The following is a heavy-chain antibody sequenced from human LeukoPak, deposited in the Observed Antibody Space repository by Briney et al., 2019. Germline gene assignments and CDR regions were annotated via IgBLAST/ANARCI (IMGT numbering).Heavy chain of an antibody. J-gene: IGHJ4*02. CDR1: GFTFSSYA. CDR3: AKDSSSFLVGVAATGVPFGH. V-gene: IGHV3-23*01. CDR2: ISGSGGST. D-gene: IGHD2-15*01. Sequence: GGSLRLSCAASGFTFSSYAMSWVRQAPGKGLEWVSAISGSGGSTYYADSVKGRFTISRDNSKNTLYLQMNSLRAEDTAVYYRAKDSSSFLVGVAATGVPFGHLGQGTLVTVSS.